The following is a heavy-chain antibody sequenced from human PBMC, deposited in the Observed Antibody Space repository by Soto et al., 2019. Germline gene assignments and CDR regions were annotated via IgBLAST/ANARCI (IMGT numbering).Heavy chain of an antibody. J-gene: IGHJ4*02. CDR2: IYYSGST. V-gene: IGHV4-59*01. Sequence: QVQLQESGPGLVKPSETLSLTCTVSGGSISSYYWSWIRQPPGKGLEWIGYIYYSGSTNYNPSLKSRVTISVDTSKNQFTLKLSSVTAADTAVYYCARFGSGGGFDYWGQGTLVTGSS. D-gene: IGHD1-26*01. CDR3: ARFGSGGGFDY. CDR1: GGSISSYY.